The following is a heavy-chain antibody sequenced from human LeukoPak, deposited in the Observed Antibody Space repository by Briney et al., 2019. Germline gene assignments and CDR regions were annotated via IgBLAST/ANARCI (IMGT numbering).Heavy chain of an antibody. V-gene: IGHV1-2*02. CDR1: GYTFTGYY. CDR2: INPNSGGT. D-gene: IGHD3-22*01. CDR3: ARAPMIVVIFPPRLDY. Sequence: ASVKVSCKASGYTFTGYYIHRVRQAPGQGLEWMGWINPNSGGTNYAQKFQDRVTMTGDTSISTAYMELSALKSDDTAVYYCARAPMIVVIFPPRLDYWGQGTLVTVSS. J-gene: IGHJ4*02.